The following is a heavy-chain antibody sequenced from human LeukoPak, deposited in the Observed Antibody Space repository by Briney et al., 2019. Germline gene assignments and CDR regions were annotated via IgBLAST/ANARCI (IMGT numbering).Heavy chain of an antibody. Sequence: ASVNVSCKASGDTFTGYYMHWVRQAPGQGLEWMGWINPNSGGTNYAQKFQGRVTMTRDTSISTAYMELSRLRSDDTAVYYCARADIVFKRPGPDFDYWGQGTLVTVSS. V-gene: IGHV1-2*02. CDR1: GDTFTGYY. D-gene: IGHD2-15*01. J-gene: IGHJ4*02. CDR2: INPNSGGT. CDR3: ARADIVFKRPGPDFDY.